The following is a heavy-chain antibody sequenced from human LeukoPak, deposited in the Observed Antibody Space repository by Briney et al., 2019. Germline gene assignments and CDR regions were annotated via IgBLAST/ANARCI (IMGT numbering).Heavy chain of an antibody. Sequence: SETLSLTCTVSGGSISSYYWSWIRQPPGQGLEWIGYIYYNGGSANYNPSLRSRVTLSVDTSKNQISLKLTSVTAADTAVYYCARLRGWQQLAYFDYWGQGTLVTVSS. J-gene: IGHJ4*02. D-gene: IGHD6-13*01. CDR1: GGSISSYY. CDR3: ARLRGWQQLAYFDY. CDR2: IYYNGGSA. V-gene: IGHV4-59*08.